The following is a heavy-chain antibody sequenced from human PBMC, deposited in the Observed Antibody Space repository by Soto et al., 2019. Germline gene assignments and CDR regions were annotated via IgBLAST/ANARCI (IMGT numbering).Heavy chain of an antibody. Sequence: WGSLRLSCEASGFTFSSYAMSWVRQAPGKGLEWVSASGSGGSTYYADSVKGRFTISRDNSKNTLYLQMNSLRAEDTAVYYCAKIRYFDWLSYWGQGTLVTVSS. CDR2: SGSGGST. V-gene: IGHV3-23*01. D-gene: IGHD3-9*01. J-gene: IGHJ4*02. CDR3: AKIRYFDWLSY. CDR1: GFTFSSYA.